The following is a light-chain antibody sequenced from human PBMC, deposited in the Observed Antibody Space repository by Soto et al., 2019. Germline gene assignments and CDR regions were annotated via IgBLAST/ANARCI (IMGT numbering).Light chain of an antibody. CDR2: AAY. J-gene: IGKJ5*01. Sequence: DIHMTQSPSSLSASVGDRVTITCRTSQAISTYLNWYQQKPGKAPKILIYAAYILQSGVPSRFSGSGSGTDFTLTITSLQPEDVATYYCQQSFSTLSITFGQGTRLEIK. V-gene: IGKV1-39*01. CDR3: QQSFSTLSIT. CDR1: QAISTY.